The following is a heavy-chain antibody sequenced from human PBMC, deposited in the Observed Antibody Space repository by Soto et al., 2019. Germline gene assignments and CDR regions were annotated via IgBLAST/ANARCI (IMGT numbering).Heavy chain of an antibody. J-gene: IGHJ4*02. CDR1: GFTFNNFA. V-gene: IGHV3-23*01. CDR3: AKDYYDSSGYYYSAHFDY. D-gene: IGHD3-22*01. Sequence: GGSVRLSCAASGFTFNNFAMIWVRQAPGKGLEWVSAISGSGSNTYYADSVKGRFTISRDNSKNTLYLQMNSLRAEDTAVYYCAKDYYDSSGYYYSAHFDYWGQGTLVTVSS. CDR2: ISGSGSNT.